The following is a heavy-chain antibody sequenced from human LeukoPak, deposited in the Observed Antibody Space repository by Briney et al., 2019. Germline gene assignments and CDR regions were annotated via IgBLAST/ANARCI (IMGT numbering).Heavy chain of an antibody. V-gene: IGHV3-49*04. CDR3: ARGPIQLWLHNGMDV. Sequence: GEALRLSCTASGFIFGYHAMTWVRQAPGKGLEWVGCIRSEAYGGTTEYAPSVKGRFTISRDNSKSTAELQMDSLETEDTAVYYCARGPIQLWLHNGMDVWGHGTTVIVSS. D-gene: IGHD5-18*01. J-gene: IGHJ6*02. CDR2: IRSEAYGGTT. CDR1: GFIFGYHA.